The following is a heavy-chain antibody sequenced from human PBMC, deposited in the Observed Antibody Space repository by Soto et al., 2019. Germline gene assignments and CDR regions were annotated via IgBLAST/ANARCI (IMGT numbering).Heavy chain of an antibody. CDR2: INHSGST. V-gene: IGHV4-34*01. CDR3: ARGPALRGFYYGMDV. CDR1: GGSFSGYY. D-gene: IGHD1-26*01. J-gene: IGHJ6*02. Sequence: SETLSLTCAVYGGSFSGYYWSWIRQPPGKGLERIGEINHSGSTNYNPSLKSRVTISVDTSKNQFSLKLSSVTAADTAVYYCARGPALRGFYYGMDVWGQGTTVTVSS.